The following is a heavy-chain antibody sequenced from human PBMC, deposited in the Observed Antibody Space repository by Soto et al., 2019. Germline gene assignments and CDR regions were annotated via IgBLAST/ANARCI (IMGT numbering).Heavy chain of an antibody. CDR1: GGSISTYY. D-gene: IGHD3-10*01. Sequence: SDTLSLPCTVSGGSISTYYWSWIRQPPGKGLEWIGYIYYSWSTNYNPSLKSRVTIPVDTSKNQFSLKLSAVTAAGTAVNYCASDFGGIRLSHCGTHVCGQGTTVTVSS. CDR3: ASDFGGIRLSHCGTHV. V-gene: IGHV4-59*13. CDR2: IYYSWST. J-gene: IGHJ6*02.